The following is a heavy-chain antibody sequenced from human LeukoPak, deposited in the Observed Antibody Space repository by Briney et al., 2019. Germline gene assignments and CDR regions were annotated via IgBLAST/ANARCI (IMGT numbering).Heavy chain of an antibody. CDR3: ARHPSSSGLYYFDS. CDR2: INNSGTT. J-gene: IGHJ4*02. V-gene: IGHV4-59*08. D-gene: IGHD6-19*01. CDR1: VGSISSYL. Sequence: TAAETLLLSCAVAVGSISSYLWCWIRQPPGEGLEGAGYINNSGTTKYNPSLKSRVTISGDTSKNQFSLKVSSVTAADTAFYYCARHPSSSGLYYFDSWGQGTLVTVSS.